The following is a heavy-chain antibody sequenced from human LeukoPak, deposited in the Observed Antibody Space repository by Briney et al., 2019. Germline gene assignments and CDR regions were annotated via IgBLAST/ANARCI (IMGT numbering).Heavy chain of an antibody. V-gene: IGHV5-51*01. J-gene: IGHJ5*02. Sequence: GESLKISCEGFGYIFFGHWIVWVRQMPGKGQGRMGRIYPDDSNTSYSPSFQGQVTISADKSISTAYLQWSSLKASDTAIYYCARDGAPSLTGTWFDAWGQRTLVTVSS. CDR1: GYIFFGHW. CDR3: ARDGAPSLTGTWFDA. CDR2: IYPDDSNT. D-gene: IGHD1-7*01.